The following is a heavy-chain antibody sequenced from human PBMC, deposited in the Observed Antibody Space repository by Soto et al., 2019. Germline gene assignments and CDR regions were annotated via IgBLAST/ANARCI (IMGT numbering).Heavy chain of an antibody. CDR1: GFTFSDHY. D-gene: IGHD5-12*01. CDR3: ARYIVATKYLDY. Sequence: EVQLVESGGCLVQPGGSLRLSCAASGFTFSDHYMDWVRQAPGKGLEWIGRIKNKPKSYTTQYAASVKGRFTISRDDSINSLHLQMESLRADDTAVYYCARYIVATKYLDYWGQGTLVTVSS. CDR2: IKNKPKSYTT. V-gene: IGHV3-72*01. J-gene: IGHJ4*02.